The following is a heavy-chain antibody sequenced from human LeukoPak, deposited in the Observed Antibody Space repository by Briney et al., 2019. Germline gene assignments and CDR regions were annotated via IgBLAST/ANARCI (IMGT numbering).Heavy chain of an antibody. D-gene: IGHD2-2*01. J-gene: IGHJ4*02. V-gene: IGHV3-48*04. CDR1: GFTFSSYS. Sequence: GGSLRLSCAASGFTFSSYSMNWVRQAPGKGLEWVSYISSASGSIYYADSVKGRFTISRDNAKNSLLLQMNSLRVEDTAVYYCARLPAYCSSTNCYYDYWGQGTLVTVSS. CDR3: ARLPAYCSSTNCYYDY. CDR2: ISSASGSI.